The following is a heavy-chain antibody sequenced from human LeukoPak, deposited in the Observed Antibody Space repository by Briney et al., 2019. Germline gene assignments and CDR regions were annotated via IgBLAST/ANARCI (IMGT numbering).Heavy chain of an antibody. CDR3: AREDPQTTVPEGMDV. CDR2: IYYSGTT. D-gene: IGHD4-17*01. V-gene: IGHV4-59*01. Sequence: NPSETLSLTCTVSGGSISYYYWSWIRQSPGKGLEWIGYIYYSGTTNYNPSLKSRVTISVDTSKNQSSLQLRSVTAADTAVYYCAREDPQTTVPEGMDVWGQGTTVTVSS. CDR1: GGSISYYY. J-gene: IGHJ6*02.